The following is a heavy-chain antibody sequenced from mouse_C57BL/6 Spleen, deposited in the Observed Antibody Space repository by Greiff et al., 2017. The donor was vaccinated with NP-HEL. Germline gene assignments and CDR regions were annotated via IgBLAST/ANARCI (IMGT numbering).Heavy chain of an antibody. Sequence: QVQLQQPGAELVKPGASVKLSCKASGYTFTSYWMHWVKQRPGQGLEWIGMIHPTSGSTNYNEKFKSKATLTVDKSSSTAYMQLSSRTSEDSAVYYCAREGKTAQATFAWFAYWGQGTLVTVSA. J-gene: IGHJ3*01. CDR3: AREGKTAQATFAWFAY. V-gene: IGHV1-64*01. CDR2: IHPTSGST. D-gene: IGHD3-2*02. CDR1: GYTFTSYW.